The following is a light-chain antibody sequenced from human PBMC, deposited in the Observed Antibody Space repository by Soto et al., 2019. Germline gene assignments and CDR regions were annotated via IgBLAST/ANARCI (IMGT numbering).Light chain of an antibody. J-gene: IGKJ1*01. CDR3: QKYDSAPWA. V-gene: IGKV1-27*01. CDR2: DGS. CDR1: QGIDNF. Sequence: DIHVTQSPSSLSASVGDRVTIVCRASQGIDNFLAWYQQKPGKVPRLLIYDGSSLESGVPSRFIGSRSGAEFTLAISSLQPEDVGTYYCQKYDSAPWAFGQGTKVDIK.